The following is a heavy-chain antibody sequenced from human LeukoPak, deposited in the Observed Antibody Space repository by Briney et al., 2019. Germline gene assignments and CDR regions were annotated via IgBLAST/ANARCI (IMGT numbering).Heavy chain of an antibody. D-gene: IGHD6-19*01. Sequence: SETLSLTCAVYGGSFSGYYCSWIRQPLGKGLEWIGEINHSGSTNYNPSLKSRVTISVDTSKNQFSLKLSSVTAADTAVYYCARGYSSGSVDYWGQGTLVTVSS. J-gene: IGHJ4*02. CDR2: INHSGST. CDR1: GGSFSGYY. V-gene: IGHV4-34*01. CDR3: ARGYSSGSVDY.